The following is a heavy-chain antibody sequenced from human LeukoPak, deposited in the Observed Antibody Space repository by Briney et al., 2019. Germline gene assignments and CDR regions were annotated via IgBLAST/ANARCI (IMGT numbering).Heavy chain of an antibody. CDR1: GGSISSSSYF. J-gene: IGHJ4*02. CDR3: ARTDYTTDY. D-gene: IGHD4-11*01. V-gene: IGHV4-39*01. Sequence: SETLSLTCTVSGGSISSSSYFWGWIRQPPGKGLEWIGSIYYSGSTYYNPSLKSRVTISVDTSNNQFPLKLSSVTAADTAVYYCARTDYTTDYWGQGTLVTVSS. CDR2: IYYSGST.